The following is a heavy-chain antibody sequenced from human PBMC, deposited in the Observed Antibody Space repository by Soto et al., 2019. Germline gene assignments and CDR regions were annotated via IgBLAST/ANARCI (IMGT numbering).Heavy chain of an antibody. CDR3: AKGLNVNSGVTIFGVVKRVYTNADY. D-gene: IGHD3-3*01. Sequence: GGSLRLSCAASGFTFSSYAMSWVRQAPGKGLEWVSAISGSGGSTYYADSVKGRFTISRDNSKNTLYLQMNSLRAEDTAVYYCAKGLNVNSGVTIFGVVKRVYTNADYWGQGTLVTVSS. J-gene: IGHJ4*02. CDR2: ISGSGGST. CDR1: GFTFSSYA. V-gene: IGHV3-23*01.